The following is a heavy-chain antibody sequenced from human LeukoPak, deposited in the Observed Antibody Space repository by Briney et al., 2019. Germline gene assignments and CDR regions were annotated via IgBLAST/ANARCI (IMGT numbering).Heavy chain of an antibody. D-gene: IGHD6-19*01. CDR3: ARVVGVDSTGWHYAFDI. Sequence: ASVKVSCKASGYTFTNYFIHWVRQAPGQGLEWMGIINPSGGSTSYAQKFQGRVTMTRDTSTSTVYMEVSSLRSEDTAVFYCARVVGVDSTGWHYAFDIWGQGTMVTVSS. J-gene: IGHJ3*02. CDR1: GYTFTNYF. CDR2: INPSGGST. V-gene: IGHV1-46*01.